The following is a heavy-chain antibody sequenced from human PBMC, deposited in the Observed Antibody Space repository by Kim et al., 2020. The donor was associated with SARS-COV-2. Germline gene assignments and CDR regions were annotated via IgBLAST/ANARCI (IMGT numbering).Heavy chain of an antibody. Sequence: SETLSLTCTVSGGSISSSSYYWGWIRQPPGKGLEWIGSIYYSGSTYYNPSLKSRVTISVDTSKNQFSLKLSSVTAADTAVYYCARPYCSSTSCYQGTFDPWGQGTLVTVSS. J-gene: IGHJ5*02. V-gene: IGHV4-39*01. CDR1: GGSISSSSYY. CDR2: IYYSGST. CDR3: ARPYCSSTSCYQGTFDP. D-gene: IGHD2-2*01.